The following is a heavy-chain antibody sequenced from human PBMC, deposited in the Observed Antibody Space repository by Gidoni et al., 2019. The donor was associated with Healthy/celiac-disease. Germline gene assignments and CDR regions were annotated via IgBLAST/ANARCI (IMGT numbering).Heavy chain of an antibody. Sequence: QVQLVESGGGVVQPGRSLRLSCAASGFTFRSYAMHWVRQAPGKGLGWVAVISYDGSNKYYADSVKGRFTISRDNSKNTLYLQMNSLRAEDTAVYYCARAYNGDFWSGYYYYYMDVWGKGTTVTVSS. CDR1: GFTFRSYA. J-gene: IGHJ6*03. CDR3: ARAYNGDFWSGYYYYYMDV. D-gene: IGHD3-3*01. CDR2: ISYDGSNK. V-gene: IGHV3-30-3*01.